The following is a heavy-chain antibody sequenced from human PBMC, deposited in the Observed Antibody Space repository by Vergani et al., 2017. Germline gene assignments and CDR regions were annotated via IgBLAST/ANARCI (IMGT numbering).Heavy chain of an antibody. CDR1: GFIFNYYG. V-gene: IGHV3-30*02. Sequence: QVHLVESGGGVVQPGGSLRLSCAASGFIFNYYGINWVRQAPGKGLEWVSFIRSDGGSEMYADSVRGRFTTSRDNSKNTVSLEMLSLRTEDTAVYYCAKGHSGQIGSPHDYYFDYWGQGTLVTVSS. J-gene: IGHJ4*02. CDR2: IRSDGGSE. D-gene: IGHD1-26*01. CDR3: AKGHSGQIGSPHDYYFDY.